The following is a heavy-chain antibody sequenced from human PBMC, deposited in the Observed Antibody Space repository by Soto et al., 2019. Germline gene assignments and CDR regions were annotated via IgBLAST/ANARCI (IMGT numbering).Heavy chain of an antibody. CDR1: GDTFTSYA. V-gene: IGHV1-3*01. CDR2: INAGNGNT. J-gene: IGHJ5*02. Sequence: GASVKVSCKASGDTFTSYAMHWVRQAPGQRLEWMGWINAGNGNTKYSQKFQGRVTITRDTSASTAYMELSSLRSEDTAVYYCARYSSGWQGVRDNWFEPWGQGTLVTVSS. D-gene: IGHD6-19*01. CDR3: ARYSSGWQGVRDNWFEP.